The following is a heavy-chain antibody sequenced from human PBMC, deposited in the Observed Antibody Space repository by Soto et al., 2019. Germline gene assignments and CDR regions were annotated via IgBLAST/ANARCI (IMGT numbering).Heavy chain of an antibody. V-gene: IGHV4-34*01. CDR2: INHSGST. CDR1: GGSFSGYY. J-gene: IGHJ4*02. CDR3: ARDRILLWFGEESTNFDY. D-gene: IGHD3-10*01. Sequence: QVQLQQWGAGLLKPSETLSLTCAVYGGSFSGYYWSWIRQPPGKGLEWIGEINHSGSTNYNPSLKSRVTISVDTSKNQFSLKLSSVTAADTAVYYCARDRILLWFGEESTNFDYWGQGTLVTVSS.